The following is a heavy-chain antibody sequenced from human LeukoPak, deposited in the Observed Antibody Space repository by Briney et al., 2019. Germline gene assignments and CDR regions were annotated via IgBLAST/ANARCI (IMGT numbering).Heavy chain of an antibody. J-gene: IGHJ4*02. D-gene: IGHD3-10*02. Sequence: PGGSLRLSCAASGFTFSTYWMHWVRQAPGKGLVWVSRINTGGSSPSYTDSVKGRFTISRDNAKNTLYLQMNSLRAEDTAVYYCTRDPSLFSGYFDYWGQGALVTVSS. V-gene: IGHV3-74*01. CDR2: INTGGSSP. CDR3: TRDPSLFSGYFDY. CDR1: GFTFSTYW.